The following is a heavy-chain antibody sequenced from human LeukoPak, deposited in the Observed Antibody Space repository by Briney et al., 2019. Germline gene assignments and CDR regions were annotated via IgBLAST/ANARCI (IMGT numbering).Heavy chain of an antibody. CDR1: GGSFSGYY. CDR2: INHSGRT. CDR3: ASALGYDYFDY. D-gene: IGHD5-12*01. V-gene: IGHV4-34*01. J-gene: IGHJ4*02. Sequence: SETLSLTCAVYGGSFSGYYWSWIRQPPGKGLEWIGEINHSGRTNYNPSLKSRVTISVDKSKNQFSLKLSSVTAADTAVYYCASALGYDYFDYWGQGTLVTVSS.